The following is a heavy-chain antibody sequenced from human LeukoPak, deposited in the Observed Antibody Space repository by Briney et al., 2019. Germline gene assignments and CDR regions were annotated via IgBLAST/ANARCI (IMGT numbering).Heavy chain of an antibody. CDR1: GYTFTGYY. CDR2: INPNSGGT. D-gene: IGHD5-18*01. CDR3: ARGGVRYSYGLDAFDI. J-gene: IGHJ3*02. Sequence: EASVNVSCKASGYTFTGYYMHWVRQAPGQGLEWMGRINPNSGGTNYAQKFQGRVTMTRDTSISTAYMELSRLRSDDTAVYYCARGGVRYSYGLDAFDIWGQGTMVTVSS. V-gene: IGHV1-2*06.